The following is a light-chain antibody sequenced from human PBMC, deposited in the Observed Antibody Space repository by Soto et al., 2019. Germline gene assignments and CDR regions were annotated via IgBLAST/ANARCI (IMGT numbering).Light chain of an antibody. CDR3: QQYGSSPT. CDR2: GAS. CDR1: QSVSSSY. J-gene: IGKJ1*01. Sequence: EIVLTQSPGPLSLSPGERATLSCRASQSVSSSYLAWYQKKPVQAPRLLIYGASSRSTGSPDRFSGSGSRTDFTITLSRLEPEDFAQYCCQQYGSSPTFGQGTKVEIK. V-gene: IGKV3-20*01.